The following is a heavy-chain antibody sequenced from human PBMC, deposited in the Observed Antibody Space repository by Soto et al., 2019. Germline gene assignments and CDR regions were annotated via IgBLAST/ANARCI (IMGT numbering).Heavy chain of an antibody. V-gene: IGHV4-59*01. CDR3: ARDHWSGGSCCSLAFDI. CDR2: LYYRGST. CDR1: GGSISSYY. Sequence: SETLSLTCTLSGGSISSYYWSWIRQPPGKGLGWIGYLYYRGSTNYNPSLKSRVTISVHTSKNQFSLTLSSVAVADTVEYYCARDHWSGGSCCSLAFDIWGQGTMVTVSS. J-gene: IGHJ3*02. D-gene: IGHD2-15*01.